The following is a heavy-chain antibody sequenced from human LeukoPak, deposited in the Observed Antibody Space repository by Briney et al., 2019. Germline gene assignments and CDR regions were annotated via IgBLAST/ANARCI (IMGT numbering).Heavy chain of an antibody. J-gene: IGHJ4*02. CDR1: GFTFSGYG. V-gene: IGHV3-30*03. D-gene: IGHD2-8*02. Sequence: GGSLRLSCTASGFTFSGYGMHWVRQAPGMGLEWVAIISYDGSNTFYGDSVKGRFTISRDNSKKTLYLQMNSLRTEDTAVYYCARDQTAVTGVWGTIDYWGQGTLVTVSS. CDR2: ISYDGSNT. CDR3: ARDQTAVTGVWGTIDY.